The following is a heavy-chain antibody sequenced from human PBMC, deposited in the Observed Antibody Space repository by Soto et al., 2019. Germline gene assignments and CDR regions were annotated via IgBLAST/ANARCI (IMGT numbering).Heavy chain of an antibody. CDR3: AMAGSYRYFDS. V-gene: IGHV4-61*01. D-gene: IGHD1-26*01. J-gene: IGHJ4*02. CDR2: VANSGTT. Sequence: PSETLPLTCTLSGDSVGSRTSYRSWIRQPPGKGLEWIGYVANSGTTTYNPSLKSRVTLSLDTSNNQFSLKLASLTASVTAVDYCAMAGSYRYFDSWGQGVLGAVCS. CDR1: GDSVGSRTSY.